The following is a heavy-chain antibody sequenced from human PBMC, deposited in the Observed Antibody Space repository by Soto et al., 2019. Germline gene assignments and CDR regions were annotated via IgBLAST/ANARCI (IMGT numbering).Heavy chain of an antibody. CDR3: ARGRDDCSGGSCYLINWFDP. CDR1: GGSFSGYY. CDR2: INHSGST. V-gene: IGHV4-34*01. D-gene: IGHD2-15*01. Sequence: SETLSLTCAVYGGSFSGYYWSWIRQPPGKGLEWIGEINHSGSTNYNPSLKSRVTISVDTSKNQFSLKLSSVTAADTAVYYCARGRDDCSGGSCYLINWFDPWGQGTLVTVSS. J-gene: IGHJ5*02.